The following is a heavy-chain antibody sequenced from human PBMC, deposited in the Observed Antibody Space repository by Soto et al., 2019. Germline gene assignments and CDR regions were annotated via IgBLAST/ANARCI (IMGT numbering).Heavy chain of an antibody. V-gene: IGHV3-21*01. CDR3: VRDYVMDV. D-gene: IGHD3-10*02. Sequence: GGSLRLSCAASGFTFSGDAMNWVRQAPGKGLEWVSSISTTSTYIYYADSVKGRFTISRDNANNSLHLQMHSLRAEDTAVYYCVRDYVMDVWGQGTTVTVSS. J-gene: IGHJ6*02. CDR2: ISTTSTYI. CDR1: GFTFSGDA.